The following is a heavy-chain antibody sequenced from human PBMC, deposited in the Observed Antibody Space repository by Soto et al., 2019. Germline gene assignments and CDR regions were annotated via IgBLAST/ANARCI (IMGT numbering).Heavy chain of an antibody. J-gene: IGHJ2*01. CDR1: GYTFTSYA. CDR3: AMAPSGWFFDL. Sequence: QVQLVQSGAEEKKPGASVKVSCQASGYTFTSYAMHWVRQSPGQSLEWMGWINAGNGNTKYSQKFQGRVTTTRDTAASTAYMELSSLRSEDTAVYYCAMAPSGWFFDLWGRGTLVTVSS. V-gene: IGHV1-3*05. CDR2: INAGNGNT.